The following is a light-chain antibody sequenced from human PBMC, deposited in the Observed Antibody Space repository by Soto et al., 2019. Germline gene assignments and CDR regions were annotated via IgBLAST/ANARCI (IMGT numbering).Light chain of an antibody. Sequence: EIVMTQSPATRSVSPGESATLSCSASPSVSSNLAWYQQKPGQAPRLLIYGASTRATGIPARFSGSGSGTEFTLTISSLQSEDFAVYYCQQYNNWPPWTFGQGTKVDIK. V-gene: IGKV3-15*01. CDR3: QQYNNWPPWT. J-gene: IGKJ1*01. CDR1: PSVSSN. CDR2: GAS.